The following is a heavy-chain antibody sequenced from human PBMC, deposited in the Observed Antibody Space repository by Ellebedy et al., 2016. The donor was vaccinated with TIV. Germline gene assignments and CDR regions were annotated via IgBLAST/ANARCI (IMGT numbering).Heavy chain of an antibody. D-gene: IGHD2-2*01. CDR3: TTDIVVVPAAPESDY. CDR1: GFTFSNAW. V-gene: IGHV3-15*01. Sequence: GESLKISXAASGFTFSNAWLCWVRQAPGKGLEWVGRIKSKTDGGTTDYAAPVKGRFTISRDDSKNTLYLHMNSLKTEDTAVYYCTTDIVVVPAAPESDYWGQGTLVTVSS. J-gene: IGHJ4*02. CDR2: IKSKTDGGTT.